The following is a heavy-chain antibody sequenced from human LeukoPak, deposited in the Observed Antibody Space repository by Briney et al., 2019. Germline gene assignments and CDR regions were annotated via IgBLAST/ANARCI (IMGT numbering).Heavy chain of an antibody. CDR2: ISAYNGNT. J-gene: IGHJ4*02. V-gene: IGHV1-18*01. Sequence: GASVKVSCKASGYTFTSYGISWVRQAPGQGLEWMGWISAYNGNTNYAQKLQGRVTMTTDTSTSTAYMDLSRLRSDDTALYYCARARRTRNIYGDYVFLFDYWGQGTLVTVSS. D-gene: IGHD4-17*01. CDR3: ARARRTRNIYGDYVFLFDY. CDR1: GYTFTSYG.